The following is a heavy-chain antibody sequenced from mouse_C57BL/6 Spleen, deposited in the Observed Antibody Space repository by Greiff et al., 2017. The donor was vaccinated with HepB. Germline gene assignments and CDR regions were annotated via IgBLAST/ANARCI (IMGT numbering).Heavy chain of an antibody. CDR3: ARSSSSYVDY. V-gene: IGHV1-69*01. CDR2: IDPSDSYT. CDR1: GYTFTSYW. J-gene: IGHJ2*01. Sequence: QVHVKQPGAELVMPGASVKLSCKASGYTFTSYWMHWVKQRPGQGLEWIGEIDPSDSYTNYNQKFKGKSTLTVDKSSSTAYMQLSSLTSEDSAVYYCARSSSSYVDYWGQGTTLTVSS. D-gene: IGHD1-1*01.